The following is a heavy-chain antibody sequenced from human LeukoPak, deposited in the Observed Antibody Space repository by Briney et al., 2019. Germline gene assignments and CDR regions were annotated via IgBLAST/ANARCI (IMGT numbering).Heavy chain of an antibody. J-gene: IGHJ3*02. CDR3: ARELLGLSDAFDI. CDR2: INSDGSST. V-gene: IGHV3-74*01. CDR1: GFTFSSYA. D-gene: IGHD3-16*02. Sequence: GGSLRLSCAASGFTFSSYAMSWVRQAPGKGLVWVSRINSDGSSTSYADSVKGRFTISRDNAKNTLYLQMNSLRAEDTAVYYCARELLGLSDAFDIWGQGTMVTVSS.